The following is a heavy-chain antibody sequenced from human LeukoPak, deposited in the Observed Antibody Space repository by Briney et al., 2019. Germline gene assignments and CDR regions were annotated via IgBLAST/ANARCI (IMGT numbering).Heavy chain of an antibody. V-gene: IGHV1-8*01. Sequence: ASVKVSCKTSGYTFTSYDINWVRQATGQGLEWMGWMNPNSGNTGYAQKFQGRVTMTRDTSISTAYMELSRLRSDDTAVYYCARGARNWGSRRGWFDPWGQGTLVTVSS. J-gene: IGHJ5*02. D-gene: IGHD7-27*01. CDR3: ARGARNWGSRRGWFDP. CDR1: GYTFTSYD. CDR2: MNPNSGNT.